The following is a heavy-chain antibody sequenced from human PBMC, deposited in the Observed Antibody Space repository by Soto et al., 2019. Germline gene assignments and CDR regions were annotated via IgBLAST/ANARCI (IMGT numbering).Heavy chain of an antibody. CDR3: ARARRIVVVITPHFDY. Sequence: ASVKVSCKDSGYTFTSYGISWVRQAPGQGLEWMGWISAYNGNTNYAQKLQGRVTMTTDTSTSTAYMELRSLRSDDTAVYYCARARRIVVVITPHFDYWGQGTLVTVSS. J-gene: IGHJ4*02. D-gene: IGHD3-22*01. CDR1: GYTFTSYG. V-gene: IGHV1-18*01. CDR2: ISAYNGNT.